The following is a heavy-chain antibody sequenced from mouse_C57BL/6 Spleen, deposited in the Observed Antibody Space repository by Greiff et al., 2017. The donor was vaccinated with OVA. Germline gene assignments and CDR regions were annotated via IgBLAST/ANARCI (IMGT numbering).Heavy chain of an antibody. CDR2: INPYNGGT. CDR1: GYTFTDYY. J-gene: IGHJ2*01. CDR3: ARKWGNYYFDY. D-gene: IGHD2-1*01. V-gene: IGHV1-19*01. Sequence: VQLQQSGPVLVKPGASVKMSCKASGYTFTDYYMNWVKQSHGKSLEWIGVINPYNGGTSYNQKFKGKATLTVDKSSSTAYMELNSLTSEDSAVYYCARKWGNYYFDYWGQGTTLTVSS.